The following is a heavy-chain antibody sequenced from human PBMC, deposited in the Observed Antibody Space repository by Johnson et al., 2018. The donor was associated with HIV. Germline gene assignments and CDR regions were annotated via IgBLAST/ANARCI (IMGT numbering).Heavy chain of an antibody. Sequence: VQLVESGGGVVQPGGSLRLSCAASGFTFSSYWMSWVRQAPGKGLEWVANIKQDGSEKYYVDSVKGRFTISRDNAKNSLYLQMNSLRAEDTAVYYCARDTGLAYYPSDAFDIWGQGTMVTVSS. J-gene: IGHJ3*02. D-gene: IGHD1-26*01. CDR2: IKQDGSEK. CDR1: GFTFSSYW. CDR3: ARDTGLAYYPSDAFDI. V-gene: IGHV3-7*01.